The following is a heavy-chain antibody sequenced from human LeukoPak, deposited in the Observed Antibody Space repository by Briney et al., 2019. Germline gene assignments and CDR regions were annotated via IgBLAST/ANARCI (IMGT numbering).Heavy chain of an antibody. V-gene: IGHV1-2*02. CDR2: INPNSGGT. CDR1: GYTFTGYY. D-gene: IGHD3/OR15-3a*01. CDR3: ARDDAGTHDS. J-gene: IGHJ5*01. Sequence: ASVKVSCTASGYTFTGYYLHWVRQAPGQGLEWMGWINPNSGGTNYAQKFKGSLTITLDTSISTLYMDMSSLTSDDTAVYYCARDDAGTHDSWGQGALVTVSS.